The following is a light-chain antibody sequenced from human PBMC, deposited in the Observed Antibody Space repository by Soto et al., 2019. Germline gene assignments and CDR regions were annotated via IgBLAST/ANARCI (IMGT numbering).Light chain of an antibody. CDR3: ASLTTTSFV. Sequence: QSVLTQPASVSGSPGQSITISCTVTSSDVGAYNFVSWYQHHPDKAPKLMISEVSNRPSGVSDRFSGSKSGNTASLTISGLQAEDEADYYCASLTTTSFVFGTGTKVTVL. J-gene: IGLJ1*01. V-gene: IGLV2-14*01. CDR1: SSDVGAYNF. CDR2: EVS.